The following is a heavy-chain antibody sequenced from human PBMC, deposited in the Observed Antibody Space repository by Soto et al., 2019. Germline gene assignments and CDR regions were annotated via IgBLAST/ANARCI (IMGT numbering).Heavy chain of an antibody. D-gene: IGHD3-9*01. CDR1: GGSISRGGYY. CDR2: IYYSGST. V-gene: IGHV4-31*03. Sequence: QVQLQESGPGLVKPSQTLSLTCTVSGGSISRGGYYWRWIRQHPGKGLEWIGYIYYSGSTYYNPSLKSRVTIAVDTSKNQFSLKLSSVTAADTAVYYCARDRWSKRYYGASFDYWGQGTLVTVSS. J-gene: IGHJ4*02. CDR3: ARDRWSKRYYGASFDY.